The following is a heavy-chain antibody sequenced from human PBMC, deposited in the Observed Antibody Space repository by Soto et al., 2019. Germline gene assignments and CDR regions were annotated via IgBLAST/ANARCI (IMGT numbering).Heavy chain of an antibody. Sequence: EVQLLESGGGLVQPGGSLRLSCAASGFTFSSYAMSWVRQAPGKGLEWVSIISGSGGSTYYADSVRGRFTISRDNSKNTLYLQMNSLRAEDTAVYYCAKAFSSSWKYLDYWGQGTLVTVSS. CDR1: GFTFSSYA. CDR2: ISGSGGST. D-gene: IGHD6-13*01. CDR3: AKAFSSSWKYLDY. V-gene: IGHV3-23*01. J-gene: IGHJ4*02.